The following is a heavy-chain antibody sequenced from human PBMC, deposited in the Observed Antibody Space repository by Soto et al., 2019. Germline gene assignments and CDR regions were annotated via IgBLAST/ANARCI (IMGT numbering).Heavy chain of an antibody. V-gene: IGHV1-2*02. J-gene: IGHJ6*02. CDR3: AREGYCSGGSCLYYYGMDV. CDR1: GYTFTGNY. Sequence: ASVKVSCKASGYTFTGNYMHWVRQAPGQGLDWMGWINPNSGGTNYAQKFQGRVTMTRDTSISTAYMELSRLRSDDTAVYYCAREGYCSGGSCLYYYGMDVWGQGTTVTVSS. D-gene: IGHD2-15*01. CDR2: INPNSGGT.